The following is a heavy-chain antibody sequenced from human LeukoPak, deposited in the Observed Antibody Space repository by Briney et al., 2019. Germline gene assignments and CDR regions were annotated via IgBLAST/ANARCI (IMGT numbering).Heavy chain of an antibody. D-gene: IGHD5-18*01. V-gene: IGHV4-59*01. CDR3: ARRANTAPPYYFDY. Sequence: SETLSLTGTVSDDSMSSYYWNWIRQPPGKGLEWIGYVYYSGGTNYNPSLKSRVTISLDTSKNQFSLKLSSVTAADTAVYYCARRANTAPPYYFDYWGQGTLVTVSS. CDR2: VYYSGGT. CDR1: DDSMSSYY. J-gene: IGHJ4*02.